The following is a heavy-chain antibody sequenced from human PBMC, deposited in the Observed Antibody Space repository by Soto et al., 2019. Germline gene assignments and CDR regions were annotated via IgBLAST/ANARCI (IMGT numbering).Heavy chain of an antibody. CDR1: GASLNSNADS. CDR3: AKDPGSEQWCFDS. V-gene: IGHV4-31*03. Sequence: SETLSRTCSVSGASLNSNADSWSWIREVPGKGLEWIGYLSYSGSTYSNPSLTSRIAMSIDTSKNHFSLKLSSVTAADTAVYYCAKDPGSEQWCFDSWGLGTLVTVSS. D-gene: IGHD6-19*01. CDR2: LSYSGST. J-gene: IGHJ4*01.